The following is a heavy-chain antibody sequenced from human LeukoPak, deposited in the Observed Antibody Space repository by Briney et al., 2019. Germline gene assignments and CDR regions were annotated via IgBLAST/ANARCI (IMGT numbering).Heavy chain of an antibody. J-gene: IGHJ4*02. CDR1: GGSISSGGYY. CDR2: IYYSGST. V-gene: IGHV4-31*03. Sequence: PSETLSLTCTVSGGSISSGGYYWSWLRQHPGKGLEWLGYIYYSGSTYYDPSLKSRVTISVDTSKNQFSLKLSSVTAADTAVYYCARHLDYYGSGIYEYWGQGTLVTVSS. D-gene: IGHD3-10*01. CDR3: ARHLDYYGSGIYEY.